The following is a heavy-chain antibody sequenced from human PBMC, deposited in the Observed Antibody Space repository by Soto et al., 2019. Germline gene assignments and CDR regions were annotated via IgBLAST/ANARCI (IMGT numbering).Heavy chain of an antibody. CDR1: GFTFDDFA. J-gene: IGHJ4*02. CDR2: ISWNSASI. CDR3: AKGPGLVASSGSPDS. V-gene: IGHV3-9*01. Sequence: EVQLVESGGGLVQPGRSLTLSCAASGFTFDDFAMHWVRQPPGKGLEWVSGISWNSASIVYADSVKGRFTISRDNAKNSLYIQLDSLGVEDTAFYYCAKGPGLVASSGSPDSWGQGTLVSVSS. D-gene: IGHD2-8*02.